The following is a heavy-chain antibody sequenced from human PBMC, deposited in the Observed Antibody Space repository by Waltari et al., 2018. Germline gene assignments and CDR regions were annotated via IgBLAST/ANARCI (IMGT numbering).Heavy chain of an antibody. CDR1: GGTFSSYA. J-gene: IGHJ4*02. CDR3: ARDDCSSTSCYFRY. CDR2: FIPPFGTA. Sequence: QVQLVQSGAEVKKPGSSVKVSCKASGGTFSSYAISWVRQAPGQGLEWMGRFIPPFGTANAAPKFQGRVTITADNATSTAYMELSSLRSEDTAVCYCARDDCSSTSCYFRYWGQGTLVTVSS. V-gene: IGHV1-69*13. D-gene: IGHD2-2*01.